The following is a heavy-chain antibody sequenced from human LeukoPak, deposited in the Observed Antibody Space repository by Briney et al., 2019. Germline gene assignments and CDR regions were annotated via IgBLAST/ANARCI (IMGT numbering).Heavy chain of an antibody. V-gene: IGHV3-30*18. CDR2: ISYDGSNK. J-gene: IGHJ4*02. CDR3: AKDYDSSGYYYFDY. CDR1: GFTFSSYG. D-gene: IGHD3-22*01. Sequence: GSLRLSCAASGFTFSSYGMHWVRQAPGKGLEWVAVISYDGSNKYYADSVKGRFTISRDNSKNTLHLQMNSLRAEDTAVYYCAKDYDSSGYYYFDYWGQGTLVTVSS.